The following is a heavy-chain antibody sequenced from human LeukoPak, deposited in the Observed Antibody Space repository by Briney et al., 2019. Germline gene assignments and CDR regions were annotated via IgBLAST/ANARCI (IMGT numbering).Heavy chain of an antibody. J-gene: IGHJ4*02. CDR2: IYPGDSDP. CDR3: ARDTGAGGVFY. CDR1: GYSFTSYW. V-gene: IGHV5-51*01. D-gene: IGHD3-16*01. Sequence: GESLKISCKGSGYSFTSYWIGWVRHMPGKGLEWMGIIYPGDSDPRYSPSFQGQVTISADKSTSTAYLQWSSLKASDTAIYYCARDTGAGGVFYWGQGTLVTVSS.